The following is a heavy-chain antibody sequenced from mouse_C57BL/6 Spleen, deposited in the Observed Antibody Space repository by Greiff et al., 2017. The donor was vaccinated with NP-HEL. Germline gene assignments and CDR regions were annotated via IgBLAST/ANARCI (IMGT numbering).Heavy chain of an antibody. CDR2: LCCDDDK. V-gene: IGHV8-8*01. Sequence: QVTLKVSGPGILQPSQTLSLTCSFSGFSLSTFGMGVGWIRPPPGMGLEWLAHLCCDDDKYYNPSLKSRLTISKETSKNQVFLKIANVDTADTATYYCARIGRWGYDYNWYFDVWGTGTTVTVSS. J-gene: IGHJ1*03. CDR3: ARIGRWGYDYNWYFDV. D-gene: IGHD2-4*01. CDR1: GFSLSTFGMG.